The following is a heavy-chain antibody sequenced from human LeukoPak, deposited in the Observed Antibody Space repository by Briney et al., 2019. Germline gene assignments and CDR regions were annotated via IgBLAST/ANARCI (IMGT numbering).Heavy chain of an antibody. V-gene: IGHV3-21*01. D-gene: IGHD3/OR15-3a*01. CDR1: GFTFSSYN. J-gene: IGHJ4*02. Sequence: GGSLRLSCAASGFTFSSYNMNWVRQAPGKGLEWVSSISSSSSYIYYADSVKGRFTISRDNAKNSLYLQMNSLRAEDSAVYYCARDIQRTGLDWGQGTLVTVSS. CDR3: ARDIQRTGLD. CDR2: ISSSSSYI.